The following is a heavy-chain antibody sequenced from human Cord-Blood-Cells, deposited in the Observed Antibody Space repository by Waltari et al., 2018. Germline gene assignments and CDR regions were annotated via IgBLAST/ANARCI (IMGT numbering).Heavy chain of an antibody. Sequence: QVQLVQSGAEVKKPGASVKVSCKASGYTFTGYYMHWVRQAPGQGLEWMGWINRNSGGTNYAQKCQGWVTMTRDTASSTAYMELSRLRSDDTAVYYCARSTGVDALDIWGQGTIVTVSS. CDR1: GYTFTGYY. V-gene: IGHV1-2*04. J-gene: IGHJ3*02. D-gene: IGHD2-8*02. CDR2: INRNSGGT. CDR3: ARSTGVDALDI.